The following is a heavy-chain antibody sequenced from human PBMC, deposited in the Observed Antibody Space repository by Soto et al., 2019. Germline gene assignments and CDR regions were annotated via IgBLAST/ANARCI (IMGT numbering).Heavy chain of an antibody. V-gene: IGHV3-21*01. Sequence: EVQLVESGGGLVKPGGSLRLSCAASGFTFSSYSMNWVRQAPGKGLEWVSSISSSSSYIYYADSVKGRFTISRDNAKNSLYLRMNSLRAEDTAVYYCARDDYCSGGSCYSGNYWGQGTLDTVSS. CDR1: GFTFSSYS. D-gene: IGHD2-15*01. CDR2: ISSSSSYI. J-gene: IGHJ4*02. CDR3: ARDDYCSGGSCYSGNY.